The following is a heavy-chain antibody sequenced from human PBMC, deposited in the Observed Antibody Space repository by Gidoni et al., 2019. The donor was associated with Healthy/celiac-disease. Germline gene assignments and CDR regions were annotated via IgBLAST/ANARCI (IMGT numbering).Heavy chain of an antibody. D-gene: IGHD3-16*02. V-gene: IGHV4-59*12. CDR2: IYYSGST. J-gene: IGHJ4*02. CDR1: GGSISSYY. CDR3: AREGGDYVWGSYRGFDY. Sequence: QVQLQESGPGLVKPSETLSLTCTVAGGSISSYYWRWIRQPPGKGLEWIGYIYYSGSTNYNPSLKSRVTISVDTSKNQFSLKLSSVTAADTAVYYCAREGGDYVWGSYRGFDYWGQGTLVTVSS.